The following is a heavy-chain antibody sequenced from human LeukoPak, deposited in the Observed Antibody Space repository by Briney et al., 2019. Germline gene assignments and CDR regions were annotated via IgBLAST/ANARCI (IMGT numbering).Heavy chain of an antibody. Sequence: GRSLRLSCAASGFTFDDYAMHWVRQAPGKGLEWVSGISWNSGSIGYADSVKGRFTISRDNAKNSLYLQMNSLRAEDTALYYCARDRSVGATTTNAFDIWGQGTMVTVSS. CDR1: GFTFDDYA. J-gene: IGHJ3*02. CDR2: ISWNSGSI. V-gene: IGHV3-9*01. D-gene: IGHD1-26*01. CDR3: ARDRSVGATTTNAFDI.